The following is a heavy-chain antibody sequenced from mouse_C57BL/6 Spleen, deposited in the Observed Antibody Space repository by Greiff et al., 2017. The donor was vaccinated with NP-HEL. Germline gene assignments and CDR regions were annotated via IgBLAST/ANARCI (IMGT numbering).Heavy chain of an antibody. V-gene: IGHV5-17*01. Sequence: EVKLVESGGGLVKPGGSLKLSCAASGFTFSDYGMHWVRQAPEKGLEWVAYISSGSSTIYYADTVKGRFTISRDNAKNTLFLQMTSLRSEDTAMYYCARPDITTVVAFDYWGQGTTLTVSS. D-gene: IGHD1-1*01. CDR3: ARPDITTVVAFDY. J-gene: IGHJ2*01. CDR1: GFTFSDYG. CDR2: ISSGSSTI.